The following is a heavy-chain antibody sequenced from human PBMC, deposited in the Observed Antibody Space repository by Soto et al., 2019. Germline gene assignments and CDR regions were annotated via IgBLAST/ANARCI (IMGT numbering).Heavy chain of an antibody. D-gene: IGHD6-13*01. CDR3: EHRPRIAAAGVGRGSWFDP. V-gene: IGHV2-5*02. CDR2: IYWDDDK. J-gene: IGHJ5*02. Sequence: QITLKESGPTLVKPTQTVTLTCTFSGFSLSTSGVGVGWIRQPPGKALEWLALIYWDDDKRYSPSLKSRLTITKDTSKNQVVLTMTNMDPVDTATYYCEHRPRIAAAGVGRGSWFDPWGKGTLVTVSS. CDR1: GFSLSTSGVG.